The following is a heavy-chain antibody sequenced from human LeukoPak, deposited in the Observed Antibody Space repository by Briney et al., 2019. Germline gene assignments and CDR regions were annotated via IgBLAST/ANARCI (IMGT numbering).Heavy chain of an antibody. CDR2: IYYGRTT. V-gene: IGHV4-39*01. J-gene: IGHJ4*02. D-gene: IGHD4-23*01. Sequence: SETLSLTCTVSGGSISSGSHHWGWFRQSPGKGLEWIGSIYYGRTTYYNPSLNSRVTISVVTSKNQFSLQLNSVTAADTAVCYCVRHDGRSGGTMGALDSWGQGSLVTVSS. CDR3: VRHDGRSGGTMGALDS. CDR1: GGSISSGSHH.